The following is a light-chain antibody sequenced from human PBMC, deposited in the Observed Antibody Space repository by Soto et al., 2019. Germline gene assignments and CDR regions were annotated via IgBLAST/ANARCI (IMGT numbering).Light chain of an antibody. V-gene: IGKV1-39*01. CDR2: GAS. CDR1: QSISSY. J-gene: IGKJ4*01. CDR3: QQLNAYPHS. Sequence: DIQMTQSPSSLSASLGDRVTITCRASQSISSYLNWYQQKPGKAPKLLISGASTLQSGVPSRFSGSGSGTEFTLTVSSLQPEDFATYYCQQLNAYPHSFGGGTKVDIK.